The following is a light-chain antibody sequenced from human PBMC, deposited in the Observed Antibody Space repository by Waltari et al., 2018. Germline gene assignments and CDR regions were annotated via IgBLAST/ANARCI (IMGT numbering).Light chain of an antibody. J-gene: IGLJ1*01. CDR2: GNV. CDR1: RADIGAGQQ. V-gene: IGLV1-40*01. Sequence: QSVLTPPPSLSGSPGERVTISCTGSRADIGAGQQVRSYQQLPGTAPKLLTYGNVHRPSGVPDRFSGSKSGTTASLAITGLQAEDEADYYCQSYDSLSDPYVFGTGTKVSVL. CDR3: QSYDSLSDPYV.